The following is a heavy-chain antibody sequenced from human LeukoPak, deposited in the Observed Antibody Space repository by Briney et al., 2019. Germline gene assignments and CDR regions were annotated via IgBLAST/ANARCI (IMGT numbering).Heavy chain of an antibody. CDR2: IKSKTDGGTT. CDR3: TTGYYGSGNNDY. V-gene: IGHV3-15*01. CDR1: GFTFSNAW. D-gene: IGHD3-10*01. Sequence: GGSLRLSCAASGFTFSNAWMSWVRQAPGKGLEWVGRIKSKTDGGTTDYAAPVKGRFTISRDDSKNTLCPQMNSLKTEDTAVYYCTTGYYGSGNNDYWGQGTLVTVSS. J-gene: IGHJ4*02.